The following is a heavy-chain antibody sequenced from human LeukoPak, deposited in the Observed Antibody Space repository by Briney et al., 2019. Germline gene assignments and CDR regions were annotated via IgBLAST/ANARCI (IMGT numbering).Heavy chain of an antibody. CDR1: PDSTTSNF. CDR2: IHRSGST. J-gene: IGHJ4*02. V-gene: IGHV4-4*02. CDR3: AREIVGGFNPGAY. D-gene: IGHD1-14*01. Sequence: SETLSLTCTVSPDSTTSNFWSWVRQPPGKGLEWIGEIHRSGSTNYNPSLQSRVAISIDRSKNQIALELSSVTAADTAVYYCAREIVGGFNPGAYWGQGTLVTVSS.